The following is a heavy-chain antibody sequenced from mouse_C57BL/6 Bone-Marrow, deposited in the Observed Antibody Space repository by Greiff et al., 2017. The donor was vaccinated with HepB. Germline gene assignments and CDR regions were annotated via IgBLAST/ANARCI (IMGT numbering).Heavy chain of an antibody. CDR1: GYTFTSYW. CDR2: IHPNSGST. CDR3: ARYRLLRYPDY. J-gene: IGHJ2*01. Sequence: QVQLQQPGAELVKPGASVKLSCKASGYTFTSYWMHWVKQRPGQGLEWIGMIHPNSGSTNYNEKFKSKATLTVDKSSSTAYMQLSSLTSEDSAVYYCARYRLLRYPDYWGQGTTLTVSS. D-gene: IGHD1-1*01. V-gene: IGHV1-64*01.